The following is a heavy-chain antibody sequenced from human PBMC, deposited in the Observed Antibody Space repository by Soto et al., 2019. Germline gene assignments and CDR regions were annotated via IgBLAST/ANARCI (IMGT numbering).Heavy chain of an antibody. CDR2: ISYDGYNK. CDR1: GFTLSTYS. CDR3: ARARERYCDY. Sequence: QVQLVESGGGVVQPGRSLRLSCAASGFTLSTYSMHWVRQAPGKGLEWVAVISYDGYNKYYADSVKGRFTISRDNSKNRLYLQMTSLRTEDTAVYYCARARERYCDYWGQGTLVTVSS. J-gene: IGHJ4*02. D-gene: IGHD1-26*01. V-gene: IGHV3-30*04.